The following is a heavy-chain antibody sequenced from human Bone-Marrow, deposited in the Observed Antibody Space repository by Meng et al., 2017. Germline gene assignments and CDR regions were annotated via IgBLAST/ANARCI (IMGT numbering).Heavy chain of an antibody. D-gene: IGHD5-24*01. CDR2: INPSGGST. J-gene: IGHJ4*02. Sequence: SVPVSCKASGYTFTSYYMHWVRQAPGQGLEWMGIINPSGGSTSYAQKFQGRVTMIRDTSTSTVYMELSSLRSEDTAVYYWAREHLMKRDGYNFDYWGQGTLVTVSS. CDR1: GYTFTSYY. V-gene: IGHV1-46*01. CDR3: AREHLMKRDGYNFDY.